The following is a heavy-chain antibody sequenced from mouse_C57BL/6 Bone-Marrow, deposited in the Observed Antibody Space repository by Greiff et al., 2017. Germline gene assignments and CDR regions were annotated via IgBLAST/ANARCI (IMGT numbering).Heavy chain of an antibody. Sequence: VQLQQSGPELVKPGASVKIPCKASGYTFTDYNMDWVKQSHGKSLEWIGDINPNNGGTIYNQKFKGKATLTVDKSSSTAYMELRSLTSEDTAVYYCARKAQATPRAMDYWGQGTSVTVSS. D-gene: IGHD3-2*02. V-gene: IGHV1-18*01. CDR2: INPNNGGT. J-gene: IGHJ4*01. CDR3: ARKAQATPRAMDY. CDR1: GYTFTDYN.